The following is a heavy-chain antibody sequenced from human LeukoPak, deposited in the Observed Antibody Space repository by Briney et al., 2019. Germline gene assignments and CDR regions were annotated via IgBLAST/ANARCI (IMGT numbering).Heavy chain of an antibody. V-gene: IGHV4-38-2*02. D-gene: IGHD3-10*01. CDR3: ARDKSRFGELLDGRKGAFDI. CDR2: IYHSGST. J-gene: IGHJ3*02. CDR1: GYSISSGYY. Sequence: SETLSLTCTVSGYSISSGYYWGWIRQPPGKGLEWIGSIYHSGSTYYNPSLKSRVTISVDTSKNQFSLKLSSVTAADTAVYYCARDKSRFGELLDGRKGAFDIWGQGTMVTVSS.